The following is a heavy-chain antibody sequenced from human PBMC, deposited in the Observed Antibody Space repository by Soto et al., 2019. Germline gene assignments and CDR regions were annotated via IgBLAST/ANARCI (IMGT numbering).Heavy chain of an antibody. D-gene: IGHD6-13*01. CDR1: GFTFSSYW. Sequence: EVQLVESGGGLVQPGGSLRLSCVDSGFTFSSYWMSWVRQARVKGLEWVGNIKQDGSEENYVDSVKGRFTISRDNAKNSRYLQMKSLRAEDTAVYYCARIAASGRGWDVWGQGTTVVVSS. V-gene: IGHV3-7*01. CDR2: IKQDGSEE. J-gene: IGHJ6*02. CDR3: ARIAASGRGWDV.